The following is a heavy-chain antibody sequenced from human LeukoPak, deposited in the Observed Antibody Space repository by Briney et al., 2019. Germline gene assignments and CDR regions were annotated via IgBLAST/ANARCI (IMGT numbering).Heavy chain of an antibody. CDR1: GFTFTNFA. D-gene: IGHD4-11*01. CDR3: ARTSSTVFGFDM. CDR2: ISYYGGNK. V-gene: IGHV3-30*09. Sequence: GGSLRLSCAASGFTFTNFAMHWVRQSPGKGLEWVAVISYYGGNKDYADSVKGRFGISRDNSKNTMYLEMNSLGTEDTAVYYCARTSSTVFGFDMWGQGTTVTVSS. J-gene: IGHJ3*02.